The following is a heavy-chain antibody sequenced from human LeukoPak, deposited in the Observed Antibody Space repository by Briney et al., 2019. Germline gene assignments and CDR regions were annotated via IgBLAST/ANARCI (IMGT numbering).Heavy chain of an antibody. V-gene: IGHV3-30-3*01. J-gene: IGHJ4*02. D-gene: IGHD6-13*01. CDR3: APLGQQLN. CDR1: GFTFSSYA. CDR2: ISYDGSNK. Sequence: GGSLRLSCAASGFTFSSYAMHWVRQAPGKGLEWVAVISYDGSNKYYADSVKGRFTISRDNSKNTLYLQMNSLRAEDTAVYYRAPLGQQLNWGQGTLVTVSS.